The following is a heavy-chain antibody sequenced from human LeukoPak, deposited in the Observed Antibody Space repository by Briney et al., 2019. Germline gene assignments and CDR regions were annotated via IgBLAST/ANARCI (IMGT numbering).Heavy chain of an antibody. CDR1: GGSFSHYY. J-gene: IGHJ6*03. CDR3: ARRWNYGRNYYFDV. V-gene: IGHV4-34*01. CDR2: INDSGTI. Sequence: SETLSLTCAVHGGSFSHYYWSWNGHSPGMGLEWIGEINDSGTINYNPSLMSRVTISLDKSKNQFSLRLSSATAADTAVYYCARRWNYGRNYYFDVWAKGATVSVSS. D-gene: IGHD1-7*01.